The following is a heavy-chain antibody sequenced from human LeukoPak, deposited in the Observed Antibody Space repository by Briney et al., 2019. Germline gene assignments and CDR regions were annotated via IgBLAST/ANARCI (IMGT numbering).Heavy chain of an antibody. CDR1: GFTVSSNY. Sequence: PGGSLRLSCAASGFTVSSNYMSWVRQAPGKGLEWVSVIYSGGSTYYADSVKGRFTISRDNSKNTLYLQMNSLRAEDTAVYYCARDFGRISPNGAFDIWGQGTMVTVSS. D-gene: IGHD3-10*01. J-gene: IGHJ3*02. CDR2: IYSGGST. CDR3: ARDFGRISPNGAFDI. V-gene: IGHV3-53*01.